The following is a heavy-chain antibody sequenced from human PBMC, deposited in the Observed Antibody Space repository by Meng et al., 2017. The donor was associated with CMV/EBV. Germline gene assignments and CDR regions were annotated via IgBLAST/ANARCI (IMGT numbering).Heavy chain of an antibody. Sequence: QVQPVPPGGEVKSPGASVKVSCQTSGYRFSDHYMHWVRQAPGQGLEWMGWIYPNSGGTHYAQKFQDRVTMTRDTSISTVYMELSRLTSDDTAVYYCVRDHNWGPDYWGQGTLVTVSS. CDR3: VRDHNWGPDY. CDR1: GYRFSDHY. V-gene: IGHV1-2*02. D-gene: IGHD1-1*01. CDR2: IYPNSGGT. J-gene: IGHJ4*02.